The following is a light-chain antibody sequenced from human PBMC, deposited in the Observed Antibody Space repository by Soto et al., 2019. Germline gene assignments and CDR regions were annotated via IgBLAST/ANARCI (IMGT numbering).Light chain of an antibody. CDR1: QSVSIL. CDR3: QQYGSSGT. Sequence: EIVMTQSPATLSVSPGERATPSCRASQSVSILLAWYQQKPGQAPRLLIYGASTRTAGIPDRFTGSGSGTDFTLTISRLEPEDFAVYYCQQYGSSGTFGQGTKVDIK. J-gene: IGKJ1*01. CDR2: GAS. V-gene: IGKV3-20*01.